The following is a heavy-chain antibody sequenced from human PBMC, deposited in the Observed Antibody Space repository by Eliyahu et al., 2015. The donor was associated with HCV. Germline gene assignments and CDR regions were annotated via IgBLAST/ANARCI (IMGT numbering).Heavy chain of an antibody. J-gene: IGHJ6*02. Sequence: EVQLLESGGGLVQPGGSLKLSCAASGFPFNXDGMTWVRQAPGKGLGWVSAISGSGGRTYYADSVKGRFTISRDNSKNTLYLQMNSLRADDTAVYYCAKGNGVGGVIVWDSQDPIYYYGVDVWDQGTTVTVSS. V-gene: IGHV3-23*01. CDR1: GFPFNXDG. CDR2: ISGSGGRT. D-gene: IGHD3-10*01. CDR3: AKGNGVGGVIVWDSQDPIYYYGVDV.